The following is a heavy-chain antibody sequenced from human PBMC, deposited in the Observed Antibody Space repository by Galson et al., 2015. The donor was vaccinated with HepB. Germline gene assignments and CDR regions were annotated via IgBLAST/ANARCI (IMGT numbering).Heavy chain of an antibody. CDR1: GFNFKDRY. CDR2: ISSSGTNT. V-gene: IGHV3-11*01. J-gene: IGHJ4*02. CDR3: QNGHWSTY. D-gene: IGHD2-8*02. Sequence: SLRLSCAASGFNFKDRYMSWIRQAPGKGLEWISYISSSGTNTYYADSVKGRFTISRDNAKNSLYLQMNSLRAEDTAVYYCQNGHWSTYWGQGTQVTVSS.